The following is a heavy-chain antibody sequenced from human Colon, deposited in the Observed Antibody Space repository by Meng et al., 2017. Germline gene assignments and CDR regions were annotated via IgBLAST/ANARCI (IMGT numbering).Heavy chain of an antibody. D-gene: IGHD4-17*01. J-gene: IGHJ4*02. V-gene: IGHV4-31*03. CDR2: MSDSGTT. CDR3: ARDTLYGTDY. Sequence: QVHLHESGPVLVRPSEDLSLVCTVSGGSIKSGGYHWSWVRQHRGKGLEYIGFMSDSGTTDYNPSLRSRVSISEIGSSKNQFSLTLRSVTAADTATYFCARDTLYGTDYWGQGVLVIVSS. CDR1: GGSIKSGGYH.